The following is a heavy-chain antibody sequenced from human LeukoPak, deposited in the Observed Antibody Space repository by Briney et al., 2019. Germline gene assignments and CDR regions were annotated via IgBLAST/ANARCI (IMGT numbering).Heavy chain of an antibody. V-gene: IGHV5-51*01. CDR2: IYPGDSDT. CDR1: GYTFSNYW. Sequence: AGESLKISCKASGYTFSNYWIGWVRQMPGKGREWMGIIYPGDSDTRYSPSFRGQVIISADKSIRTAYLQWTSLKASDTAMYYCARHTGEGSHFQHWGQGSLVTVSS. CDR3: ARHTGEGSHFQH. D-gene: IGHD3-16*01. J-gene: IGHJ1*01.